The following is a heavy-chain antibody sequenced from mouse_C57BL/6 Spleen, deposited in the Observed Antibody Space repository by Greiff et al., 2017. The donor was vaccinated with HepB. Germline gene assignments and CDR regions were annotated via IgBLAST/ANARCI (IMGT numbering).Heavy chain of an antibody. CDR1: GYTFTSYW. J-gene: IGHJ3*01. V-gene: IGHV1-53*01. Sequence: QVQLKQPGTELVKPGASVKLSCKASGYTFTSYWMHWVKQRPGQGLEWIGNINPSNGGTNYNEKFKSKATLTVDKSSSTAYMQLSSLTSEDSAVYYCARVLWYQGGFAYWGQGTLVTVSA. D-gene: IGHD2-1*01. CDR3: ARVLWYQGGFAY. CDR2: INPSNGGT.